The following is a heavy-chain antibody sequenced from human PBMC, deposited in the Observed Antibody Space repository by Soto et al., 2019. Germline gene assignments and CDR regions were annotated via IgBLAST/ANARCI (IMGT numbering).Heavy chain of an antibody. Sequence: PLELMRLSCTVSEAYSVGVGYHWIMIRKSPGEGLEWIGFISYSGNTYHSPSLKSRLVLSVDTSKNQFSLELDFMTAADTAVYYCARGPSPFWSSYRYAYFDTWGHGISVTVYS. CDR3: ARGPSPFWSSYRYAYFDT. J-gene: IGHJ5*01. CDR1: EAYSVGVGYH. V-gene: IGHV4-31*02. D-gene: IGHD3-3*01. CDR2: ISYSGNT.